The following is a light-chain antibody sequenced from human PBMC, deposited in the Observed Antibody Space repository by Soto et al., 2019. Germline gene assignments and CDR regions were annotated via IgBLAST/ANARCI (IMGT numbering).Light chain of an antibody. CDR3: QQYGYSPPWT. Sequence: EIVLTQSPATLSLSPGERATLSCRASQSITSTYLAWYHQRPGQTPRLLIDDASTRATAIPDRFSGTGSGTDFTLTISALEPEDLGVYFCQQYGYSPPWTFGQGTKVEIK. CDR1: QSITSTY. J-gene: IGKJ1*01. V-gene: IGKV3-20*01. CDR2: DAS.